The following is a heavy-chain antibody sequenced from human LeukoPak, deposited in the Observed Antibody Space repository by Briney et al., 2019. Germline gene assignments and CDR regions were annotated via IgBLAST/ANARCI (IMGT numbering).Heavy chain of an antibody. J-gene: IGHJ4*02. Sequence: GGSLRLSCAASGFSFSSYAMHCVRQAPGKGLEWVALISYDGSNKYYADSVKGRFTISRDNSKNTLYLQMNSLRAGDTAVYYCARELVVVTTISGHYWGQGTLVTVSS. CDR1: GFSFSSYA. D-gene: IGHD2-21*02. CDR2: ISYDGSNK. CDR3: ARELVVVTTISGHY. V-gene: IGHV3-30-3*01.